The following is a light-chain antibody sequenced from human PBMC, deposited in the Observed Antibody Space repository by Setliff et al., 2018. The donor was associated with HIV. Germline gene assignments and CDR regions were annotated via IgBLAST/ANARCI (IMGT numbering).Light chain of an antibody. CDR3: CSYAGSSTTYV. J-gene: IGLJ1*01. CDR1: SGDVGRYNL. CDR2: QAS. V-gene: IGLV2-23*01. Sequence: LTQPASVSGSPGQSITISCTGTSGDVGRYNLVSWYQQQPGKPPKLMIYQASKRPSGVSNRFPGSKSGNTASLTISGLQAEDEADYYCCSYAGSSTTYVFGTGTKAPS.